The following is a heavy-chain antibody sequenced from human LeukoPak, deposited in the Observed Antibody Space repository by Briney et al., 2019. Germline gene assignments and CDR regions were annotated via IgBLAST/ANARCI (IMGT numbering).Heavy chain of an antibody. Sequence: QPGGSLRLSCAVSGFTFSAYSMNWVRQAPGKGLEWVSYISSSSSTIYYADSVKGRFTISRDNAKNSLYLQMNSLRAEDTAVYYCARDPGLHGPDAFDIWGQGTMVTVSS. V-gene: IGHV3-48*04. CDR2: ISSSSSTI. J-gene: IGHJ3*02. CDR3: ARDPGLHGPDAFDI. D-gene: IGHD3-16*01. CDR1: GFTFSAYS.